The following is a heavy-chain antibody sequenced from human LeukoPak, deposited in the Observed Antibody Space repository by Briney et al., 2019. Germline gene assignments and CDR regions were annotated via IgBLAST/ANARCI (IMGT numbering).Heavy chain of an antibody. CDR2: ISGSGGST. CDR1: GFTFSSYA. CDR3: ARDGGYHSSGPFDY. J-gene: IGHJ4*02. D-gene: IGHD3-22*01. V-gene: IGHV3-23*01. Sequence: GGSLRLSCAASGFTFSSYAMSWVRQAPGKGLEWVSAISGSGGSTYYADSVKGRFTISRDNSKNTLYLQMNSLRAEDTAVYYCARDGGYHSSGPFDYWGQGTLVTVSS.